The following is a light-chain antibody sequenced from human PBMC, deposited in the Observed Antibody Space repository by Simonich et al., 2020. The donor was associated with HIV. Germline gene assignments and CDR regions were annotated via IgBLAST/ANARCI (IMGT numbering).Light chain of an antibody. CDR2: WAS. V-gene: IGKV4-1*01. CDR3: QQYYSIPYT. J-gene: IGKJ2*01. Sequence: DIVMTQSPDSLAVSLGERDTINCKTSQTVLYNSNNMNFLAWYQQKPGKPPKLLIYWASTRESGVPDRFNGSGSGTDFTLTISNLQAEDVAVYYCQQYYSIPYTFGQGSKLEI. CDR1: QTVLYNSNNMNF.